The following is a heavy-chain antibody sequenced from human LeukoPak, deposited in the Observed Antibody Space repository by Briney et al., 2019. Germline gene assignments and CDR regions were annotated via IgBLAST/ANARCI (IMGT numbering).Heavy chain of an antibody. D-gene: IGHD2-15*01. J-gene: IGHJ4*02. CDR3: ARGIVGDDY. V-gene: IGHV1-2*02. CDR1: GYTFTGYY. Sequence: ASVKVSCKASGYTFTGYYMYWVRQAPGQGLEWMGWINPNSGGTNYAQKFQSRVTMTRDTSISTAYMGLSRLRSDDTAVYYCARGIVGDDYWGQGTLVTVSS. CDR2: INPNSGGT.